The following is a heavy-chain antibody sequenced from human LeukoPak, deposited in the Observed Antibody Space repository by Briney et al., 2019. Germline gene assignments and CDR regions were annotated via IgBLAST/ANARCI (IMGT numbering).Heavy chain of an antibody. J-gene: IGHJ4*02. V-gene: IGHV3-23*01. CDR1: GFTFNSYA. Sequence: GGSLRLSCAASGFTFNSYAMYWVRQAPGKGLEWISGIFSSGGSAHYADSVKGRFTISRDNSKNTVFLQMNSLRAEDTAVYYCAKTTVGYSSGRYPGWPVDCWGQGTLVTVSS. CDR2: IFSSGGSA. CDR3: AKTTVGYSSGRYPGWPVDC. D-gene: IGHD6-19*01.